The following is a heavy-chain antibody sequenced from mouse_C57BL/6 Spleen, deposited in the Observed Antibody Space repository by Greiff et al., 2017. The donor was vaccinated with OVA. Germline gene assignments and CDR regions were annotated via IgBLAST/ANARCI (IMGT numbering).Heavy chain of an antibody. J-gene: IGHJ4*01. CDR1: GYTFTDYY. D-gene: IGHD1-2*01. Sequence: VQLKQSGPELVKPGASVKISCKASGYTFTDYYMNWVKQSHGKSLEWIGDINPNNGGTSYNQKFKGKATLTVDTSSSTAYMELRSLTSEDSAVYYCARAGYYGWGDYWGQGTSVTVSS. V-gene: IGHV1-26*01. CDR3: ARAGYYGWGDY. CDR2: INPNNGGT.